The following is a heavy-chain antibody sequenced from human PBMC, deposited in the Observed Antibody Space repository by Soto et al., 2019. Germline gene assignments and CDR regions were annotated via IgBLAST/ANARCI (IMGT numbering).Heavy chain of an antibody. CDR1: GFTFSSYA. CDR2: ISYDGSNK. D-gene: IGHD3-3*01. V-gene: IGHV3-30-3*01. J-gene: IGHJ4*02. Sequence: HPGGSLRLSCAASGFTFSSYAMHWVRQAPGKGLEWVAVISYDGSNKYYADSVKGRFTISRDNSKNTLYLQMNSLRAEDTALYYCARAVYYDFWSGYFRDNFDYWGQGT. CDR3: ARAVYYDFWSGYFRDNFDY.